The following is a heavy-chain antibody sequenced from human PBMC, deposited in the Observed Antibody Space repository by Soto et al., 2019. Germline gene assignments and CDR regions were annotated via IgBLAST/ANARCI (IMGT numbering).Heavy chain of an antibody. J-gene: IGHJ6*02. V-gene: IGHV1-69*13. CDR1: GGTLSYYA. CDR2: IMPTVDSA. Sequence: SVKVSCKASGGTLSYYAVSWVRQARGQGLEWMGGIMPTVDSANYAQKFQGRLTITADESTSTANMELSSLTSDDTAIYYCAVAAVREILTEQSSGMAVWGQGTTVTVSS. D-gene: IGHD3-10*01. CDR3: AVAAVREILTEQSSGMAV.